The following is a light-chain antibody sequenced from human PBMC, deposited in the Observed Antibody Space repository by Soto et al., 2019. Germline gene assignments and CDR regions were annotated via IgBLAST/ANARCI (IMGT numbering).Light chain of an antibody. Sequence: QSVLTQPASVSGSLGQSITISCTGTSSDVGSYSLVSWYQQRPGKAPQAMIYDVTKRPSGVSPRFSGSKSGNTASLTISGLQAEDEGNYSCSSFAGSTTLGVFGGGTKLTVL. CDR1: SSDVGSYSL. J-gene: IGLJ3*02. V-gene: IGLV2-23*02. CDR2: DVT. CDR3: SSFAGSTTLGV.